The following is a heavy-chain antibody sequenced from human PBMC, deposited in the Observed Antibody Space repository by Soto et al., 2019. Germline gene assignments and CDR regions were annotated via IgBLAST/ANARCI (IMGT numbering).Heavy chain of an antibody. CDR1: GGSISSSSDY. Sequence: QLQLQESGPGLVKPSETLSLTCTVSGGSISSSSDYWGWIRQPPGKGLEWIGSIYYSGSTYYNPSLKSRVTISVDTSKNQFSLKLSSVTAADTAVYYCARHVRDYGAPQPDSWGQGTLVTVSS. J-gene: IGHJ4*02. V-gene: IGHV4-39*01. CDR3: ARHVRDYGAPQPDS. D-gene: IGHD4-17*01. CDR2: IYYSGST.